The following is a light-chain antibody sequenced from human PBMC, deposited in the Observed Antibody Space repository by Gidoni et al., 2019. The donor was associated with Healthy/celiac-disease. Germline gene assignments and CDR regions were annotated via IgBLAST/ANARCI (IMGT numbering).Light chain of an antibody. CDR2: DAS. CDR3: QQRSNWPPLT. V-gene: IGKV3-11*01. CDR1: QSVSSY. J-gene: IGKJ4*01. Sequence: EIVFTQSPATLSLSPGERATLSCRASQSVSSYVACYQQKPGQAPRLLIYDASNRATGIPGRFSGSGSGTDFTLTIRSLEPEDVAVYYCQQRSNWPPLTFGGGTKVEIK.